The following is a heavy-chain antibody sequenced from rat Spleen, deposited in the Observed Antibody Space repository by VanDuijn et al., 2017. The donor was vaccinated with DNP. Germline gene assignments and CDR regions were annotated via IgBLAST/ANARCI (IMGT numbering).Heavy chain of an antibody. CDR1: GFTFSNYY. CDR2: IFTSGNRA. CDR3: AGQGANLPFDY. Sequence: EVQLVESGGGLVQPGRSLKLSCAASGFTFSNYYMAWVRQAPKKGLEWVATIFTSGNRAFYTDSVEGRFTISRDNAKSRLYLQMNSLKSEDTATYYCAGQGANLPFDYWGQGTSVTVSS. J-gene: IGHJ4*01. D-gene: IGHD1-6*01. V-gene: IGHV5-7*01.